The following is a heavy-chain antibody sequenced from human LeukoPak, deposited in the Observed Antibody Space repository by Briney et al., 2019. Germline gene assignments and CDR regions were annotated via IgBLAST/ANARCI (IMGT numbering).Heavy chain of an antibody. CDR1: GYTFTGYY. D-gene: IGHD6-13*01. V-gene: IGHV1-2*02. Sequence: GASVKVSCKASGYTFTGYYMHWVRQAPGQGLEWMGWINPNSGGTNYAQKFQGRVTMTRDTSISTAYMELSRLRSDDTAVYYCARDQSSSWLTNFDYWGQGTLVTVSS. J-gene: IGHJ4*02. CDR3: ARDQSSSWLTNFDY. CDR2: INPNSGGT.